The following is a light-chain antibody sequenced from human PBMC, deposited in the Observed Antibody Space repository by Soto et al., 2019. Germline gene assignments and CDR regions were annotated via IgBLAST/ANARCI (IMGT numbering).Light chain of an antibody. Sequence: EIVLTQSPGTLSLSPGKRATLSCRASQSVSSSYLAWYQQKPGQAPRLLIYGASSRATGIPDRFSGSGSGTDVTLTISRLEPEDFAVYYCQQYGSSRNTFGQGTKLEIK. CDR1: QSVSSSY. J-gene: IGKJ2*01. CDR3: QQYGSSRNT. CDR2: GAS. V-gene: IGKV3-20*01.